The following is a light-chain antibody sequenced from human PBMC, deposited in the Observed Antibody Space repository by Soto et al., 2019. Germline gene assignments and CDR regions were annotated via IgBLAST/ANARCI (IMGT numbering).Light chain of an antibody. CDR2: DAS. J-gene: IGKJ1*01. Sequence: DIQMTQSPSTLSASVGDRVTITCRASQSIATWLAWYQQKPGRAPRLLIYDASTLKSGVPSRFSGSGSGTEFTLTISGLYPDDFATYYCQQYNRYSGTFGQGTKVDIK. CDR1: QSIATW. CDR3: QQYNRYSGT. V-gene: IGKV1-5*01.